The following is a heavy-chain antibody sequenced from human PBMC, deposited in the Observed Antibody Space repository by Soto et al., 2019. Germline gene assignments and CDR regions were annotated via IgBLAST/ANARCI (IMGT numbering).Heavy chain of an antibody. CDR3: AREGLDPYYYYGMDV. CDR1: GYTFTRSG. J-gene: IGHJ6*02. D-gene: IGHD2-2*03. CDR2: ISTYNGDT. V-gene: IGHV1-18*01. Sequence: GASVKVSCKASGYTFTRSGISWVRHAPGQGLEWMGWISTYNGDTNYAQTFEGRVTMTTDTSTSTVHMEVRGLRSDYTAVYYCAREGLDPYYYYGMDVWGQGTAVTVSS.